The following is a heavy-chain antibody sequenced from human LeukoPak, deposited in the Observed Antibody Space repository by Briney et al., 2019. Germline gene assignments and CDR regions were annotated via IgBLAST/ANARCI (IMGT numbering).Heavy chain of an antibody. Sequence: SETLSLTCTVSGDSISGYYWSWIRQPPGKGLEWIGNICHSGSTNYSPSLKSRVTISVDTSKNQFSLKLSSVTAADTAVYYCARSYSGIPYYFDYWGQGTLVTVSS. J-gene: IGHJ4*02. CDR3: ARSYSGIPYYFDY. V-gene: IGHV4-59*01. CDR2: ICHSGST. D-gene: IGHD1-26*01. CDR1: GDSISGYY.